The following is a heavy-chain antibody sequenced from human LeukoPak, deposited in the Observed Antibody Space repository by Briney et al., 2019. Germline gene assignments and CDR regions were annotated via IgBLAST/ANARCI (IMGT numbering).Heavy chain of an antibody. J-gene: IGHJ4*02. CDR1: GFTFSSYW. D-gene: IGHD3-22*01. Sequence: GGSLRLSCAASGFTFSSYWMSWVRQAPGKGLEWVANIKQGGSEKYYVDSVKGRFTISRDNAKNSLYLQMNSLRAEDTAVYYCARERVKVYYYDSSGYYYDYWGQGTLVTVSS. CDR2: IKQGGSEK. CDR3: ARERVKVYYYDSSGYYYDY. V-gene: IGHV3-7*01.